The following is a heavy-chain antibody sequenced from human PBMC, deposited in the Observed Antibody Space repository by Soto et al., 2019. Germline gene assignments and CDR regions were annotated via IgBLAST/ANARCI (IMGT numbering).Heavy chain of an antibody. D-gene: IGHD4-17*01. Sequence: AGGSLRLSCAGSGLTFRNDWLSWVRQAPGKGLEWVANINQDGSERYYVDPVRGRFTISRDNVENSLYLQLNSLRPEDTAVYYCAVYGYGVSAAAYWGQGTLVTVSS. J-gene: IGHJ4*02. V-gene: IGHV3-7*03. CDR1: GLTFRNDW. CDR2: INQDGSER. CDR3: AVYGYGVSAAAY.